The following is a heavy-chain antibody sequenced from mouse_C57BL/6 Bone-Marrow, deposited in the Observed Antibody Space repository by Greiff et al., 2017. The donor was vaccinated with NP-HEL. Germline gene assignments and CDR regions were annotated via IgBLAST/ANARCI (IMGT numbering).Heavy chain of an antibody. Sequence: QVQLKQPGAELVKPGASGKLSCKASGYTFTSYWMHWVKQRPGRGLEWIGRIDPNSGGTKYNEKFKSKATLTVDKPSSTAYMQLSSLTSEDSAVYYCARGITTVGYWYFAVWGTGTTVPVSS. D-gene: IGHD1-1*01. J-gene: IGHJ1*03. CDR1: GYTFTSYW. V-gene: IGHV1-72*01. CDR3: ARGITTVGYWYFAV. CDR2: IDPNSGGT.